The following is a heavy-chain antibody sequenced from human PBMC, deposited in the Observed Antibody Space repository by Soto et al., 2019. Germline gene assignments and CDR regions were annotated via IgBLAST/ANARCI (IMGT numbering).Heavy chain of an antibody. CDR1: GGTFSSYA. V-gene: IGHV1-69*06. CDR3: ARAGTTTDYFDY. J-gene: IGHJ4*02. D-gene: IGHD4-17*01. CDR2: IIPIFGTA. Sequence: ASVKVSCKASGGTFSSYAISWVRQAPGQGLEWMEGIIPIFGTANYAQKFQGRVTITADKSTSTAYMELSSLRSEDTAVYYCARAGTTTDYFDYWGQGTLVTVSS.